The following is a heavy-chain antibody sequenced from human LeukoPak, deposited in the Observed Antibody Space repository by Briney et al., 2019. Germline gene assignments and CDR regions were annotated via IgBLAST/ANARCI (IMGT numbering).Heavy chain of an antibody. Sequence: PSETLSLTCTVSGGSISSSSYYWGWIRQPPGKGLEWIGSIYYSGSTYYNPSLKSRVTISVDTSKNQFSLKLSSVTAADTAVYYCARRGRYYGSGSTAELDYWGQGTLVTVSS. V-gene: IGHV4-39*01. CDR1: GGSISSSSYY. CDR3: ARRGRYYGSGSTAELDY. D-gene: IGHD3-10*01. CDR2: IYYSGST. J-gene: IGHJ4*02.